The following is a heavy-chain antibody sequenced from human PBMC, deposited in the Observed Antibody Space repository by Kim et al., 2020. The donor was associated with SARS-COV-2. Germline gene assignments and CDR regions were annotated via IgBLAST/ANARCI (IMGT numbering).Heavy chain of an antibody. D-gene: IGHD2-2*01. J-gene: IGHJ4*02. V-gene: IGHV3-53*01. Sequence: YYADSVKGRFTISRGISKNTLFLHMTSLRADDSAVYYCARRGYCSSSTCFDYWGQGALVTVSS. CDR3: ARRGYCSSSTCFDY.